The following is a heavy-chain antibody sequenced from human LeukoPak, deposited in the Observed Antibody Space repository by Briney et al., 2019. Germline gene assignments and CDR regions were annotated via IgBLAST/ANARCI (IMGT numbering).Heavy chain of an antibody. Sequence: SLTCTLSSSSLTSGYYWSSIRQPTGKRLAQIGEINQSGSTNYNPSLKSRATISVDTSKKQFSLKLRSVAAADRAVYYCARRDDIWGQGTMVTVSS. CDR3: ARRDDI. CDR1: SSSLTSGYY. J-gene: IGHJ3*02. V-gene: IGHV4-34*01. CDR2: INQSGST.